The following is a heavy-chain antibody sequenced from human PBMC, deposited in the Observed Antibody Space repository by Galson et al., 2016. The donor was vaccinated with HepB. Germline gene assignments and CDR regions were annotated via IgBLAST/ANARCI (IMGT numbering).Heavy chain of an antibody. D-gene: IGHD1-26*01. CDR1: GDSVSSGVYY. Sequence: SETLSLTCTVSGDSVSSGVYYWNWFRQPPGKGLEWIGNIFYTGKTNYNPSLKSRITISVDTSKNQFSLKVNSVTTADTARYYCARENTGSHYKSFDYWGQGTLVSVSS. V-gene: IGHV4-61*08. CDR2: IFYTGKT. CDR3: ARENTGSHYKSFDY. J-gene: IGHJ4*01.